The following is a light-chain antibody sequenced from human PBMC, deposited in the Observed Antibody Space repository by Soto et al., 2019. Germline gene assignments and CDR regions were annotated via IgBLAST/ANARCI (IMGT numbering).Light chain of an antibody. J-gene: IGLJ3*02. Sequence: QSALTQPASVSGSPGQSITISCTGTSSDVGGYDYVSWYQQHPDEAPKVMIYEVSNRPSGVSNRFSGSKSGNTASLTISGLQAEDEADYYCSSYRSSSTWVFGGGTKLTVL. CDR3: SSYRSSSTWV. CDR1: SSDVGGYDY. CDR2: EVS. V-gene: IGLV2-14*01.